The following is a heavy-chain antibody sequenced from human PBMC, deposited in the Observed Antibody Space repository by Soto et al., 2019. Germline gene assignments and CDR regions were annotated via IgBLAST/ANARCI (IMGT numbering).Heavy chain of an antibody. CDR1: GFTVSSNY. CDR2: IYSGGNT. J-gene: IGHJ5*02. Sequence: DVQLVESGGGLVQPGGSLRLSCAASGFTVSSNYMSWVRQAPGTGLEWVSIIYSGGNTYYADSVKSRFTISRDNSKNTLFLQMNSLRAEDTAVYYCARAHNWFDPWGQGTLVTVSS. CDR3: ARAHNWFDP. V-gene: IGHV3-66*01.